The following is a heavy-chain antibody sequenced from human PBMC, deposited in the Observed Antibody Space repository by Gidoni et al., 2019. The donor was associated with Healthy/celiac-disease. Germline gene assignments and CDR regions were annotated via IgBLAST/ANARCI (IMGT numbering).Heavy chain of an antibody. CDR3: ARDAGIAAAGTLYYYGMDV. V-gene: IGHV4-59*01. J-gene: IGHJ6*02. D-gene: IGHD6-13*01. CDR2: IYYSGST. CDR1: GGSISSYF. Sequence: QVQLQESAPGLVKPSETLSLTCTVSGGSISSYFWTWIRQPPGKGLEWIGYIYYSGSTNSNPSLKSRVTISVDTSKNQFSLKLSSVTAADTAVYYCARDAGIAAAGTLYYYGMDVWGQGTTVTVSS.